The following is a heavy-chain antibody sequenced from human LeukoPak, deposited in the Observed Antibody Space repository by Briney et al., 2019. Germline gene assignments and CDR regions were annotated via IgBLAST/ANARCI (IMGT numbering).Heavy chain of an antibody. J-gene: IGHJ4*02. CDR1: GGSISSSSYY. Sequence: SETLSLTCTVSGGSISSSSYYWGWIRQPPGKGLEWIGSINHSGSTNYNPSLKSRVTISVDTSKKQFSLKLSSVTAADTAVYYCSGKAYCGGDCYSGYYFDYWGQGTMVTVSS. CDR3: SGKAYCGGDCYSGYYFDY. CDR2: INHSGST. V-gene: IGHV4-39*07. D-gene: IGHD2-21*02.